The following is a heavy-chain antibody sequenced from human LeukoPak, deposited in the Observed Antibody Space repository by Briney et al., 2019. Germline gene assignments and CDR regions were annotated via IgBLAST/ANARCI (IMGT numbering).Heavy chain of an antibody. CDR2: ISEDGSNK. V-gene: IGHV3-30*18. J-gene: IGHJ6*02. CDR1: GFTFSSYG. D-gene: IGHD2-2*01. Sequence: GRSLRLSCAGSGFTFSSYGMHWVRQVPGKGLERVAVISEDGSNKYHADSVKGRFTISRDNSKNTLYLQMNRLRAEVMAAYYCAKVQLANTYYYYYYGMDVWGQGSTVTVSS. CDR3: AKVQLANTYYYYYYGMDV.